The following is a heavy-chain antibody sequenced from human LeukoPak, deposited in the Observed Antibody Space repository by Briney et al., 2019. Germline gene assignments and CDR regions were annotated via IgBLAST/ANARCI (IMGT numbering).Heavy chain of an antibody. CDR3: ARGYYMNLVHYYFDH. CDR2: MSTIGTT. D-gene: IGHD3/OR15-3a*01. J-gene: IGHJ4*02. V-gene: IGHV4-4*07. Sequence: PSETLSLTCTVSGVSISGDFWSWIRQPAGKGLEWIGRMSTIGTTFYNPSLKSRVTMSGDSSKNQFSLELTSVTAADTAVYYCARGYYMNLVHYYFDHWGQGTLVTVSS. CDR1: GVSISGDF.